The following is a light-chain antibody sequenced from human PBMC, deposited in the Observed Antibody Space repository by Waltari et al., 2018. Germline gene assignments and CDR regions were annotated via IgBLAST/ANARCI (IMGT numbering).Light chain of an antibody. CDR2: GSS. J-gene: IGKJ1*01. Sequence: EIVLTQSPGTLSLSPGERATLSCRASESVKGNYLVWYQKKPGQAPRVLIYGSSKRATGIPDRFSGSGSGRDFTLTISRLEPEDFAMYYCQQYYSTTWTFGQGTKVEIK. CDR3: QQYYSTTWT. CDR1: ESVKGNY. V-gene: IGKV3-20*01.